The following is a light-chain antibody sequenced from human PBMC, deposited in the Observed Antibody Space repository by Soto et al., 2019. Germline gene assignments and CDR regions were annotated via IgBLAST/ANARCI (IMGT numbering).Light chain of an antibody. CDR2: EAT. V-gene: IGLV2-23*01. CDR1: SSAFEIYNL. CDR3: CSYAGSSTYV. Sequence: QSAPTQPASVSGSPGQSITISCTGTSSAFEIYNLVSWYQEHPGKAPKLMIYEATKRPSGVSNRFSGSMSGNTASLTISGLQAEDEADYYCCSYAGSSTYVFGTGTKLTVL. J-gene: IGLJ1*01.